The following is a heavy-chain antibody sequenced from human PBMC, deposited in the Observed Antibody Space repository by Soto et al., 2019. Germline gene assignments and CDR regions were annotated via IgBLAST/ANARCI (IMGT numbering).Heavy chain of an antibody. Sequence: PSETLSLTCTVSGGSISSGDYYWSWIRQPPGKGLEWIGYIEYSGSTYYNPSLRSRLTISVDTSKNQFSLKLSSVTAADTAVYYCARGGRTIFGRYFDYWGQGTLVTVS. V-gene: IGHV4-30-4*01. CDR3: ARGGRTIFGRYFDY. J-gene: IGHJ4*02. CDR2: IEYSGST. CDR1: GGSISSGDYY. D-gene: IGHD3-3*01.